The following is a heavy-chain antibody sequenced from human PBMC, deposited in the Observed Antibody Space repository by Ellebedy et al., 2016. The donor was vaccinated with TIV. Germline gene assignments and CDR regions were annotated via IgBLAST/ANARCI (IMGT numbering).Heavy chain of an antibody. V-gene: IGHV4-59*01. CDR1: GGSISSYY. Sequence: MPSETLSLTCTVSGGSISSYYWSWIRQPPGKGLEWIGYIYYSGSTNYNPSLKSRVTISVDKSKNQFSLKLSSVTAADTALYFCARYHCPGGICDSFDYWGQGTLVTVSS. CDR3: ARYHCPGGICDSFDY. CDR2: IYYSGST. J-gene: IGHJ4*02. D-gene: IGHD2-8*02.